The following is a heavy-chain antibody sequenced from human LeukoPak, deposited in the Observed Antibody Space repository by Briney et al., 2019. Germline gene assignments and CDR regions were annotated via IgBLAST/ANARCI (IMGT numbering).Heavy chain of an antibody. CDR2: INTNTGNP. CDR1: QYAFTDYA. D-gene: IGHD1-26*01. CDR3: ASSTGREWELLPFDY. J-gene: IGHJ4*02. V-gene: IGHV7-4-1*02. Sequence: GASVKVSCKASQYAFTDYAVHWVRQAPGQGLEWMGWINTNTGNPTYAQGFTGRFVFSLDTSVSTAYLQISSLKAEDTAVYYCASSTGREWELLPFDYWGQGTLVTVSS.